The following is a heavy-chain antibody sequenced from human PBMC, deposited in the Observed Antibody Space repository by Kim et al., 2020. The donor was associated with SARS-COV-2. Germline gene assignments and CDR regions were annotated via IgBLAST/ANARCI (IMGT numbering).Heavy chain of an antibody. D-gene: IGHD5-18*01. J-gene: IGHJ4*02. Sequence: YNPSLKSRFTRSVDTSKNQFSLKLSSVTAADTAVYYCARGGGYSYGALDYWGQGTLVTVSS. V-gene: IGHV4-34*01. CDR3: ARGGGYSYGALDY.